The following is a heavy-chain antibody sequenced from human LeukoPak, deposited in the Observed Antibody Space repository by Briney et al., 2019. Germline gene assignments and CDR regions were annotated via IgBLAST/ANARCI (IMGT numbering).Heavy chain of an antibody. CDR2: ISDRGDKT. V-gene: IGHV3-23*01. CDR3: AKDSTCDY. CDR1: GFTFSSHA. J-gene: IGHJ4*02. Sequence: PGGSLRLSCAASGFTFSSHAMTWVRQAPGKGLEWVSAISDRGDKTHYADSVKGRFTISRDNYKNTLYLQMSSLRAEDTAIYYCAKDSTCDYWGQGTLVTVSS.